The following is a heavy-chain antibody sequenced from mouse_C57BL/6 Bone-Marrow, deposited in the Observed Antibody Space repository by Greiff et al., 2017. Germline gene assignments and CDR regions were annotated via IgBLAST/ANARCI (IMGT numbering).Heavy chain of an antibody. Sequence: QVQLQQSGAELVRPGASVKLSCKASGYTFTDYYINWVKQRPGQGLEWIARIYPGSGNTYYNEKFKGKATLTAEKSSSTAYMQLSSLTSEDSAVYFCARWGQLSLYAMDYWGQGTSVTVSS. CDR3: ARWGQLSLYAMDY. CDR1: GYTFTDYY. D-gene: IGHD3-2*02. CDR2: IYPGSGNT. V-gene: IGHV1-76*01. J-gene: IGHJ4*01.